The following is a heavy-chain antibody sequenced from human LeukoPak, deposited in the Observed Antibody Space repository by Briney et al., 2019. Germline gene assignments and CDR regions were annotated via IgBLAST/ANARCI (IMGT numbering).Heavy chain of an antibody. J-gene: IGHJ4*02. V-gene: IGHV3-23*01. CDR2: ISSSGGST. CDR3: ANESPFLDY. Sequence: PGGSLRLSCAASGFTFNSFAMSWVRQAPGKGLEWVSVISSSGGSTYYADSVKGRFTISRDNSKNTLYLQMNSLRAEDTAVYYCANESPFLDYWGQGTLVTVSS. CDR1: GFTFNSFA.